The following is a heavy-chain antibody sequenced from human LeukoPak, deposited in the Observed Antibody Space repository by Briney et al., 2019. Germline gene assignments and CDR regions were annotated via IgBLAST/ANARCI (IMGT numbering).Heavy chain of an antibody. CDR2: IYYSGST. CDR3: ARDPGPRSIAAAGHRYYYYMDV. J-gene: IGHJ6*03. V-gene: IGHV4-31*03. CDR1: GGSISSGGYY. Sequence: PSETLSLTCTVSGGSISSGGYYWSWIRQHPGKDLEWIGYIYYSGSTYYNPSLKSRVTISVDTSKNQFSLKLSSVTAADTAVYYCARDPGPRSIAAAGHRYYYYMDVWGKGTTVTVSS. D-gene: IGHD6-13*01.